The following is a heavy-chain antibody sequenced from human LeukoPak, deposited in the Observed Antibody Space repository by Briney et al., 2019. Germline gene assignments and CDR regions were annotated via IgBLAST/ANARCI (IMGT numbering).Heavy chain of an antibody. Sequence: SETLSLTCAVYGGSFSGYYWSWIRQPPGKGLEWIAEIDHTGGTNYNPSLKSRVTMSVDASKNQFSLTLDSVTAADTAVYYCAGGPLIVATKVGTAMAGYYFDFWGQGTLVTVSS. CDR2: IDHTGGT. CDR1: GGSFSGYY. CDR3: AGGPLIVATKVGTAMAGYYFDF. J-gene: IGHJ4*02. D-gene: IGHD5-12*01. V-gene: IGHV4-34*01.